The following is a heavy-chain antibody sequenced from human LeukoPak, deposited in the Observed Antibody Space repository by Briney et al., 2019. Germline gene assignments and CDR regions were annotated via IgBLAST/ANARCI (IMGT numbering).Heavy chain of an antibody. CDR1: GYTFTRYY. Sequence: ASVKVSCKASGYTFTRYYMHWVRQAPGQGLVWMGWINPNSGGTNYAQKFQGRVTMTRDTSISTAYMELSRLRSDDTAVYYCATVAAAGRPEYFQHWGQGTLVTVSS. D-gene: IGHD6-13*01. V-gene: IGHV1-2*02. CDR3: ATVAAAGRPEYFQH. CDR2: INPNSGGT. J-gene: IGHJ1*01.